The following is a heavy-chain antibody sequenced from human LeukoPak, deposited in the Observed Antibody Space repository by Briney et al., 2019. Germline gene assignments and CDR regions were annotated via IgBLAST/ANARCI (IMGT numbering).Heavy chain of an antibody. CDR3: ARVYRYSSGWSGYYFDY. Sequence: GASVKVSCKASGYTFTSYYMHWVRQAPGQGLEWMGIINPSGGSTSYAQKFQGRVTMTRDMSTSTVYMELSSLRSDDTAVYYCARVYRYSSGWSGYYFDYWGQGTLVTVSS. CDR2: INPSGGST. CDR1: GYTFTSYY. D-gene: IGHD6-19*01. V-gene: IGHV1-46*01. J-gene: IGHJ4*02.